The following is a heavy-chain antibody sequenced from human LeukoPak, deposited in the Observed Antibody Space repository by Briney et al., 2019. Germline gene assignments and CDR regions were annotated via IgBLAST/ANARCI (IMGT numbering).Heavy chain of an antibody. CDR2: IYYSGST. CDR1: GGSISSYY. J-gene: IGHJ4*02. D-gene: IGHD4-17*01. Sequence: SETLSLTCTVSGGSISSYYWDWIRQPPGKGLEWIGTIYYSGSTYYNPSLKSRVTISVDTSKNRFSLKLTSVTAADTAFYYCARRGDYGDYVWFYWGQGTLVTVSS. CDR3: ARRGDYGDYVWFY. V-gene: IGHV4-39*01.